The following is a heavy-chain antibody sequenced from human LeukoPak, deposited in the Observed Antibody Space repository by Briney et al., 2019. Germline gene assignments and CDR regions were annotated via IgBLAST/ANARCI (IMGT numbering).Heavy chain of an antibody. CDR1: GSTFSSYE. CDR2: ISSSGSTI. J-gene: IGHJ6*03. D-gene: IGHD5-12*01. Sequence: GGSLRLSCAASGSTFSSYEMNWVRQAPGKGLEWVSYISSSGSTIYYADSVKGRFTISRDNAKNSLYLQMNSLRAEDTAVYYCARGRVATISYYYYYMDVWGKGTTVTGSS. CDR3: ARGRVATISYYYYYMDV. V-gene: IGHV3-48*03.